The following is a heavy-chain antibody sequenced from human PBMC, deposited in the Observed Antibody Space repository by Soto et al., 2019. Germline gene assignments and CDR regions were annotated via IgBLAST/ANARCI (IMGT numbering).Heavy chain of an antibody. J-gene: IGHJ6*02. V-gene: IGHV1-3*01. D-gene: IGHD3-3*01. CDR2: INAGNGNT. CDR1: GYTFTSYA. Sequence: QVPLVQSGAEVKKPGASVKVSCKASGYTFTSYAMHWVRQAPGQRLEWMGWINAGNGNTKYSQKFQGRVTITRDTSASTAYMELSSLRSEDTAVYYCARDSLEYYDFWSGYYFHGMDVWGQGTTVTVSS. CDR3: ARDSLEYYDFWSGYYFHGMDV.